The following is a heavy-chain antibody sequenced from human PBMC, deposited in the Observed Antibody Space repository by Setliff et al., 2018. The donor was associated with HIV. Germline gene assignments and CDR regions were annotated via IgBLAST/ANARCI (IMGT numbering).Heavy chain of an antibody. J-gene: IGHJ6*03. V-gene: IGHV4-38-2*01. CDR1: AYSISSGYY. Sequence: PSETLSLTCAVSAYSISSGYYWGWIRQPPGKGLEWIGSIYYSGSTYYNPSLKSRVTISVDTSKNQFSLKLSSVTAADTAVYYCARRTSYSGGLYYYYYYMDVWGKGTTVTVSS. CDR2: IYYSGST. CDR3: ARRTSYSGGLYYYYYYMDV. D-gene: IGHD1-26*01.